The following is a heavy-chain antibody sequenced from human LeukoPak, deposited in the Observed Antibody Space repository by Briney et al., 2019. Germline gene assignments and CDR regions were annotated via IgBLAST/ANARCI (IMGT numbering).Heavy chain of an antibody. CDR3: AREVSSAYWSYYYMDV. J-gene: IGHJ6*03. CDR2: ISGSGSTI. D-gene: IGHD2-21*01. CDR1: GFTFSSDA. Sequence: GGSLRLSCAASGFTFSSDAMSWVRQAPGKGLEWVSAISGSGSTIYYADSVKGRFTISRDNAKNSLYLQMNSLRAEDTAVYYCAREVSSAYWSYYYMDVWGKGTTVTISS. V-gene: IGHV3-23*01.